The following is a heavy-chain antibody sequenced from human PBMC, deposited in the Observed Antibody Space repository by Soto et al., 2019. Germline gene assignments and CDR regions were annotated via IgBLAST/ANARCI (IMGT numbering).Heavy chain of an antibody. CDR3: ARIGGHSRSLFLQRGMDV. Sequence: ASVKVSCKASGYTFTSYGISWVRQAPGQGLEWMGWISAYNGNTNYAQKLQGRVTMTTDTSTSTAYMELRSLRSDDTAVYYCARIGGHSRSLFLQRGMDVWGQGTTVTVSS. D-gene: IGHD3-16*01. J-gene: IGHJ6*02. V-gene: IGHV1-18*01. CDR1: GYTFTSYG. CDR2: ISAYNGNT.